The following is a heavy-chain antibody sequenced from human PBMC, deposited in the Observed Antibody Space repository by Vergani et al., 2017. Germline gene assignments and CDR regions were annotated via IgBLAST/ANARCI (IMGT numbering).Heavy chain of an antibody. Sequence: QVRLQESGPGLVKPSETLSPTCSVSCGSMSGYYWGWVRQPPGKGLEWIGGIYHSGSTNHNPALKIRVTISVDTSKNQCSLRLSSVTAADTAVYYCARGRVRLYESSGYYYYYGMDVGGQGTTVTVSS. V-gene: IGHV4-59*12. J-gene: IGHJ6*02. CDR1: CGSMSGYY. CDR3: ARGRVRLYESSGYYYYYGMDV. D-gene: IGHD3-22*01. CDR2: IYHSGST.